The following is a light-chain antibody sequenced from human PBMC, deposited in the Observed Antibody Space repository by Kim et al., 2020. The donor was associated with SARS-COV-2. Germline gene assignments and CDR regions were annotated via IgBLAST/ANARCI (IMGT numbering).Light chain of an antibody. CDR1: QSVSSN. J-gene: IGKJ5*01. CDR2: CAS. CDR3: QQYNNWPPDT. V-gene: IGKV3-15*01. Sequence: EIVMTQSPATLSVSPGERATLSCRASQSVSSNLAWYQQKPGQAPRLLIYCASTRATGIPARFSGSGSGTEFTLTISSLQSEDFAVYYCQQYNNWPPDTFGQGTRLESK.